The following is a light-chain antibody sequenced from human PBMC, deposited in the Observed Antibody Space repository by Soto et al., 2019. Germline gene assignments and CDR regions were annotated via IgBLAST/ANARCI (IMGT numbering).Light chain of an antibody. V-gene: IGKV1-5*01. CDR3: QQYNSSPWT. CDR2: DAS. CDR1: QSISSW. Sequence: DIQMTQSPSTLSASVRDRVTITCRASQSISSWLAWYQQKPGKAPNLLIYDASKLGSGVPSRFSGSGSGPEFTLTISSLQPDDFAAYYCQQYNSSPWTFGQGTKVEIK. J-gene: IGKJ1*01.